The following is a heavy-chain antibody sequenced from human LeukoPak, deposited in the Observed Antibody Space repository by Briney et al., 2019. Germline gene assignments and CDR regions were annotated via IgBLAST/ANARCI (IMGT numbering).Heavy chain of an antibody. J-gene: IGHJ6*03. Sequence: SETLSLTCSVSGVSVSSGSNYWGWIRQPPGKTLEWIGSIYSSGSTYYNPSLKSRVLILIDTAKNHFSLNLSSVTAADTAVYYCARGGPNPIYDHYLDVWGKGTPVIVSS. CDR3: ARGGPNPIYDHYLDV. CDR2: IYSSGST. V-gene: IGHV4-39*07. CDR1: GVSVSSGSNY.